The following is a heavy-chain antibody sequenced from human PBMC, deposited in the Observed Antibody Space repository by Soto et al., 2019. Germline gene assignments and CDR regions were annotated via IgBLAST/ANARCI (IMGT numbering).Heavy chain of an antibody. V-gene: IGHV4-34*01. D-gene: IGHD6-13*01. Sequence: QVQLQQWGAGLLKPSETLSLTCAVYGGSFRGYYWSWIRQPPGKGLEWIGEINHSGSTNYNPSLKSRVTISVDTSKNQFSLKLSSVTAADTAVYYCARGKSSSRQNWFDPWGQGTLVTVSS. CDR1: GGSFRGYY. CDR3: ARGKSSSRQNWFDP. J-gene: IGHJ5*02. CDR2: INHSGST.